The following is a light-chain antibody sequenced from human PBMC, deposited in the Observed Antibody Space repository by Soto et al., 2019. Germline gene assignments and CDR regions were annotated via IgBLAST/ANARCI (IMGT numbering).Light chain of an antibody. CDR1: QDISNY. Sequence: DIQMTQSPSSLSASVGDRVTITCQASQDISNYLNCYQQKPGKAPKLLIYDASNLETGVPSRFSGSGSGTDFTLTINSLQPEDFATYYCQQGYNFPRAFGQGTKVDIK. J-gene: IGKJ1*01. CDR2: DAS. V-gene: IGKV1-33*01. CDR3: QQGYNFPRA.